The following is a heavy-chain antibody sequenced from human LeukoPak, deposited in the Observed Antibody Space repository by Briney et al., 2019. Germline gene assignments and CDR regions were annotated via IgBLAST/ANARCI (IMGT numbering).Heavy chain of an antibody. CDR1: GFTFSNYW. Sequence: GGSLRLSCAASGFTFSNYWMHWVRQAPGKGLVWVSRINSDGINTSYADSVKGRFTISRDNAKNTLNLQMNSLRAEDTAVYYCAHGSMYQLDYWGQGTLVTVSS. J-gene: IGHJ4*02. CDR3: AHGSMYQLDY. CDR2: INSDGINT. V-gene: IGHV3-74*01. D-gene: IGHD2-2*01.